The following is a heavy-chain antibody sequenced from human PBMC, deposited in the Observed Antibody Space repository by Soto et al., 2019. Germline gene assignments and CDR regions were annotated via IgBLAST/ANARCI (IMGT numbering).Heavy chain of an antibody. CDR1: GFTFSSYA. D-gene: IGHD5-18*01. CDR3: ASGYSYGYWSFDP. J-gene: IGHJ5*02. Sequence: QVQLVESGGGVVQPGRSLRLSCAASGFTFSSYAMHWVRQAPGKGLEWVAVISYDGSNKYYADSVKGRFTISRDNSKNTLYLQMNSLRAGDTAVYYWASGYSYGYWSFDPWGQGTLVTVSS. V-gene: IGHV3-30-3*01. CDR2: ISYDGSNK.